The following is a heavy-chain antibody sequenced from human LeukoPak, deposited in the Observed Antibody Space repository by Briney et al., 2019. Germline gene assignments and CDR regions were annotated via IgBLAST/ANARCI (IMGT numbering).Heavy chain of an antibody. D-gene: IGHD6-13*01. CDR3: AKGVAAYFDY. CDR2: ISGSGGYI. J-gene: IGHJ4*02. CDR1: GFTFRIYA. V-gene: IGHV3-23*01. Sequence: GGSLRLSCAASGFTFRIYAMSWVRQAPGKGLEWVSGISGSGGYIYSADSVKGRFTISRDNSKNTLYLQMNSLRAEDTAVYYCAKGVAAYFDYWGQGTLVTVSS.